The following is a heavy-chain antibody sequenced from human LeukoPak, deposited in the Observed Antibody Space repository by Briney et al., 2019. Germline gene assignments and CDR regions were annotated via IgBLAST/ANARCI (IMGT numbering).Heavy chain of an antibody. D-gene: IGHD3-3*01. CDR3: TTPLGYDFWSGYQDPHPPHYYYYYMDV. V-gene: IGHV3-15*01. Sequence: GGSLRLSCAASGFTFSNAWMSWVRQAPGKGLGWVGRIKSKTDGGTTDYAAPVKGRFTISRDDSKNTLCLQMNSLKTEDTAVYYCTTPLGYDFWSGYQDPHPPHYYYYYMDVWGKGTTVTVSS. J-gene: IGHJ6*03. CDR1: GFTFSNAW. CDR2: IKSKTDGGTT.